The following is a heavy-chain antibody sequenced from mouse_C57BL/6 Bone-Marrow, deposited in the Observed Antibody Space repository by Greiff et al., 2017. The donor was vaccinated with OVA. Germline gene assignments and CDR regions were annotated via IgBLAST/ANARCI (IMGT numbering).Heavy chain of an antibody. CDR3: ASGDTRTYAMDY. Sequence: QVQLQQPGAELVKPGASVKMSCKASGYTFTRYWITWVKQRPGQGLEWIGDIYPGSGSTNYNEKFKSKATLTVDTSSSTAYMQLSSLTSEDSAVYYCASGDTRTYAMDYWGQGTSVTVSA. J-gene: IGHJ4*01. CDR2: IYPGSGST. D-gene: IGHD2-12*01. V-gene: IGHV1-55*01. CDR1: GYTFTRYW.